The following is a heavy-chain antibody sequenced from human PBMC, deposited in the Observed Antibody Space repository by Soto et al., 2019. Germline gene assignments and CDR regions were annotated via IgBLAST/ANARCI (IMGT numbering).Heavy chain of an antibody. V-gene: IGHV3-73*01. CDR2: IRSKANSYAT. D-gene: IGHD1-1*01. J-gene: IGHJ6*02. Sequence: GGSLRLSCAASGFTFSGSAMHWVRQASGKGLEWVGRIRSKANSYATAYAASVKGRFTISRDDSKNTAYLQMNSLKTEDTAVYYCTRQTYKYKGGYYYGMDVWGQGTTVTVSS. CDR1: GFTFSGSA. CDR3: TRQTYKYKGGYYYGMDV.